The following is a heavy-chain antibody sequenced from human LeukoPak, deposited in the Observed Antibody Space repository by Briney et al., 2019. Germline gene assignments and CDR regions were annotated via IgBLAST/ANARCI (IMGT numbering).Heavy chain of an antibody. D-gene: IGHD5-12*01. V-gene: IGHV3-23*01. CDR3: AKDQFGGYGSIDY. Sequence: GGSLRLSCEASGVTFSSYVMSWVRQAPGKGPEWVSGISGSGGGTYYADSVKGRFTISRDNSKSTVFLQMSGLRAEDTAVYYCAKDQFGGYGSIDYWGQGILVTVSS. CDR1: GVTFSSYV. J-gene: IGHJ4*02. CDR2: ISGSGGGT.